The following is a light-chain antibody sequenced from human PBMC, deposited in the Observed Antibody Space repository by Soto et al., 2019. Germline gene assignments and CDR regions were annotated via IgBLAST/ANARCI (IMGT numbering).Light chain of an antibody. V-gene: IGLV2-11*01. CDR2: DVN. J-gene: IGLJ2*01. Sequence: QSVLTQPRSVSGSPGQSVTLSCTGTSSDVGGYHYVSWYQHHPGKAPKIIIYDVNKRPSGVPDRFSGSKSGNTASLTISGLQTEDDSHYYCCSYANGNTLLFGGGTKLTVL. CDR3: CSYANGNTLL. CDR1: SSDVGGYHY.